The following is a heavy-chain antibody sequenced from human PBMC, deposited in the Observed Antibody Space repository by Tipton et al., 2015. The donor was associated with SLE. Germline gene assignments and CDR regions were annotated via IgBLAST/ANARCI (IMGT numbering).Heavy chain of an antibody. V-gene: IGHV4-59*08. Sequence: TLSLTCTVSGVSISGHYWSWVRQPPGKGLEWVGFIYLDSGSTKNNPSLESRVIISTDTSKNQVSLKVTSVTAADTAVYYCARHSLRGYSGYDQPYFDYWGQGTLVTVSS. CDR3: ARHSLRGYSGYDQPYFDY. J-gene: IGHJ4*02. CDR2: IYLDSGST. D-gene: IGHD5-12*01. CDR1: GVSISGHY.